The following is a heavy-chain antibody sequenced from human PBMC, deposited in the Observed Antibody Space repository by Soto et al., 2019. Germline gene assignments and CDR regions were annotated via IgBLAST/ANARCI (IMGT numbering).Heavy chain of an antibody. D-gene: IGHD6-13*01. CDR3: ARAAIHGSSWYSRFDP. Sequence: QVQLVQSGSEVKMPGSSVKVSCKTSGGTFSSHAINWVRQAPGQGLEWMGGIIPLFGTTNYAQKFKGRVTISADESSSTAYMELSSLTSEDAAVYYCARAAIHGSSWYSRFDPWGQGTLVTVSS. V-gene: IGHV1-69*01. J-gene: IGHJ5*02. CDR2: IIPLFGTT. CDR1: GGTFSSHA.